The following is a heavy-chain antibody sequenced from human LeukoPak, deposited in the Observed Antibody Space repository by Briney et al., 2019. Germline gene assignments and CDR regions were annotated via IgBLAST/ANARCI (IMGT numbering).Heavy chain of an antibody. J-gene: IGHJ4*02. CDR3: ARYASGSYFDY. D-gene: IGHD1-26*01. CDR2: IYYSGST. Sequence: SETLSLTCAVSGGSISSNNWWSWVRQPPGEGLEWIGEIYYSGSTNYNPSLKSRVTISVDKSKNQFSLKLSSVTAADTAVYYCARYASGSYFDYWGQGTLVTVSS. CDR1: GGSISSNNW. V-gene: IGHV4-4*02.